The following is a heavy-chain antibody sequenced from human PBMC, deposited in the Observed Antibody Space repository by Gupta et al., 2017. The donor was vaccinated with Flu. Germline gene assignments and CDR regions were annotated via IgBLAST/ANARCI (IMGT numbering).Heavy chain of an antibody. D-gene: IGHD2-2*01. CDR3: ARDYCSSVSCYDYGMDV. Sequence: EVLLVESGGGLAQPGGSLRLSCAASGFPFRSSWMRWVRPAPGRGLEWVANINQDGSEKYYVDSVKGRFTISRDNAKDSLYLHMNSLRAEDTAVYYCARDYCSSVSCYDYGMDVWGQGTTVTVSS. V-gene: IGHV3-7*01. CDR2: INQDGSEK. J-gene: IGHJ6*02. CDR1: GFPFRSSW.